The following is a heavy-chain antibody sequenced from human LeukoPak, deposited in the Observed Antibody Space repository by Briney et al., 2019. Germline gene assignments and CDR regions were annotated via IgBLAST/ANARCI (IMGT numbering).Heavy chain of an antibody. D-gene: IGHD1-1*01. CDR3: ARDRNVDYFDY. CDR1: GFTFSYYW. CDR2: IKGDGSET. V-gene: IGHV3-7*01. J-gene: IGHJ4*02. Sequence: GGSLRLSCAASGFTFSYYWMNWARQAPGKGLEWVANIKGDGSETHYVDSVKGRFTIARDNAKNSMYLQMNSLRAEDTAVYYCARDRNVDYFDYWGQGTLVTVAS.